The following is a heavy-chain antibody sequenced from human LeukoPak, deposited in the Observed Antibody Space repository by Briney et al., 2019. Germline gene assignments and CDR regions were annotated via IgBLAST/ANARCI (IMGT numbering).Heavy chain of an antibody. V-gene: IGHV4-39*07. D-gene: IGHD6-13*01. J-gene: IGHJ4*02. CDR1: GGSISSSSYY. CDR3: ARVEAAAKVDY. CDR2: IYYSGST. Sequence: SETLSLTCTVSGGSISSSSYYWGWIRQPPGKGLEWIGSIYYSGSTYYNPSLKSRVTISVDTSKNQFSLKLSSVTAADTAVYDCARVEAAAKVDYWGQGTLVTVSS.